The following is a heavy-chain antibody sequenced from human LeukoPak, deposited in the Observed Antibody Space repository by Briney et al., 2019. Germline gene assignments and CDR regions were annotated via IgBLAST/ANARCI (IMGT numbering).Heavy chain of an antibody. CDR1: GYTFTDYY. Sequence: GASVKVSCKASGYTFTDYYMHWVRQAPGQGLEWMGWINPDSGGTNYPQKFQGGVTMTRDTSISTAYMDLSSLRSDDTAVYYCASGAIGGGAFDIWGQGTMVTVSS. CDR2: INPDSGGT. CDR3: ASGAIGGGAFDI. J-gene: IGHJ3*02. V-gene: IGHV1-2*02. D-gene: IGHD3-16*01.